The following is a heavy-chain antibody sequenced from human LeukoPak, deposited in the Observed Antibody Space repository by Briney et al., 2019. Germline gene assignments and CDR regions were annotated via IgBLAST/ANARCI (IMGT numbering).Heavy chain of an antibody. CDR3: ARGRQQLVLYYFDY. J-gene: IGHJ4*02. Sequence: ASVKVSCKASGYTFTSYGISWVRQAPGQGLEWMGWISAYNGNTNYAQKFQGRVTMTTDTSTSTAYMELRSLRSDDTAVYYCARGRQQLVLYYFDYWGQGTLVTVSS. V-gene: IGHV1-18*01. CDR1: GYTFTSYG. CDR2: ISAYNGNT. D-gene: IGHD6-13*01.